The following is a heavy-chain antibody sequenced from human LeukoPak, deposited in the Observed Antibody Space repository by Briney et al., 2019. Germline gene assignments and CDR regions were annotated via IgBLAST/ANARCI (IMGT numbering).Heavy chain of an antibody. D-gene: IGHD3-16*01. V-gene: IGHV3-23*01. CDR2: ISASGGPGT. J-gene: IGHJ4*02. CDR1: GFAFNFYA. CDR3: ARGSSTLTRHLDY. Sequence: PGGSLRLSCAASGFAFNFYAMSWVRQAPGKGLQFVSIISASGGPGTYNNAVRGRFTISRDNPRNTLYLQMNSLGADDTGIYYCARGSSTLTRHLDYWGQGTPVTVSS.